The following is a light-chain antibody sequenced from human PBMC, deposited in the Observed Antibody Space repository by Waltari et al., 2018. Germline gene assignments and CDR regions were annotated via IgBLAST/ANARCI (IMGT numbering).Light chain of an antibody. J-gene: IGKJ2*03. CDR3: QKYDNSPHS. Sequence: VILTQSPDTLSLSPGEGATLSCRASQSVGSDLAWYRQKPGQAPRLLIYGASSRATGIPDRFSGSGSRTEFTLTISSLEPEDFAVYYRQKYDNSPHSFGQGTKVEIK. CDR2: GAS. CDR1: QSVGSD. V-gene: IGKV3-20*01.